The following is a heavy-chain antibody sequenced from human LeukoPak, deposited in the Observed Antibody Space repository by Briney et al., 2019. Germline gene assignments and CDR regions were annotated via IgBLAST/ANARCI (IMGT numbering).Heavy chain of an antibody. CDR2: IIPIFGTA. Sequence: ASVKVSCKASGGTFSSYAISWVRQTPGQGLEWMGRIIPIFGTANYAQKFQGIVTITTDESTSTAYMELSGLRSEDTAVYYCARSKSGYYYTFDYWGQGTLVTVSS. V-gene: IGHV1-69*05. CDR1: GGTFSSYA. CDR3: ARSKSGYYYTFDY. D-gene: IGHD3-22*01. J-gene: IGHJ4*02.